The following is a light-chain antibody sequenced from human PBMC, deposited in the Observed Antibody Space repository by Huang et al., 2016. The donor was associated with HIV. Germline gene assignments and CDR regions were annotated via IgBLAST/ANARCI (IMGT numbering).Light chain of an antibody. Sequence: DIQITQSPSSLSASVGDRVNITCRASQNINRYLKWYQQRPGEAPKLLIHGACSLQSRVPSRFTGSGSGTDFTLTISSLQPEDSATYYCQQSARTPRTFGQGTKLEI. CDR1: QNINRY. CDR3: QQSARTPRT. CDR2: GAC. V-gene: IGKV1-39*01. J-gene: IGKJ2*01.